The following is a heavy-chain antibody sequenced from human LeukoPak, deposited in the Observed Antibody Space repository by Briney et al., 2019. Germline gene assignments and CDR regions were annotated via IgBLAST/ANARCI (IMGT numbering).Heavy chain of an antibody. Sequence: GASVKVSCKASGYTFTGYYMHWVRRAPGQGLEWMGWINPNSGGTNYAQKFQGRVTMTRDTSISTAYMELSRLRSDDTAVYYCATDRPGIAAAGTYYFDYWGQGTLVTVSS. D-gene: IGHD6-13*01. J-gene: IGHJ4*02. CDR3: ATDRPGIAAAGTYYFDY. CDR2: INPNSGGT. V-gene: IGHV1-2*02. CDR1: GYTFTGYY.